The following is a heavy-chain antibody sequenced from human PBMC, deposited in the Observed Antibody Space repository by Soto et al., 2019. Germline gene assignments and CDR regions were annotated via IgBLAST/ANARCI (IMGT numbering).Heavy chain of an antibody. CDR1: GFTFSSYW. Sequence: GGSLRLSCSASGFTFSSYWMNWVRPAPGKGLEWVANIKQYGGEKYYVDSVKGRFTISRDNAKNSLYLQMNSLRADDTAVDYCARGADCTNGVCYDDAFDIWGQGTMVTVSS. CDR2: IKQYGGEK. D-gene: IGHD2-8*01. V-gene: IGHV3-7*01. CDR3: ARGADCTNGVCYDDAFDI. J-gene: IGHJ3*02.